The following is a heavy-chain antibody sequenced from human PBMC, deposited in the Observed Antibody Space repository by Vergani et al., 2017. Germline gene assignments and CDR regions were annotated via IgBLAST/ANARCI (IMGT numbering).Heavy chain of an antibody. V-gene: IGHV3-23*01. CDR2: ISGSGGSP. CDR3: AKGYSSDTYYFDY. Sequence: EVQLLESGGGLVQPGGSLRLSCAASGFTFSSYAMSWVRQAPGKGLEWVSAISGSGGSPYYADSVKGRFTISRDNSKNTLYLQMNSLRAEDTAVYYCAKGYSSDTYYFDYWGQGTLVTVSS. J-gene: IGHJ4*02. D-gene: IGHD6-19*01. CDR1: GFTFSSYA.